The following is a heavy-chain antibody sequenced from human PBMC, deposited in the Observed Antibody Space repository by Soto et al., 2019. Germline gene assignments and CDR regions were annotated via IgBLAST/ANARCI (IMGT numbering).Heavy chain of an antibody. Sequence: GASVKVSCKASGYTFTSYAMHWVRQAPGQRLEWMGWINAGNGNTKYSQKFQGRVTITRDTSASTAYMELSSLRSEDTAVYYCARGSGSYYYYGMDVWGQGTTVTVSS. D-gene: IGHD6-25*01. V-gene: IGHV1-3*01. J-gene: IGHJ6*02. CDR3: ARGSGSYYYYGMDV. CDR2: INAGNGNT. CDR1: GYTFTSYA.